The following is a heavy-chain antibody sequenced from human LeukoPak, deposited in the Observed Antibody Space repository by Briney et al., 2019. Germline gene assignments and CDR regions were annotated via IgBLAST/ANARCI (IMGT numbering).Heavy chain of an antibody. CDR3: AKADYASYGMDV. D-gene: IGHD3-16*01. J-gene: IGHJ6*02. V-gene: IGHV3-48*03. CDR2: ISSSGGAI. Sequence: PGGSLRLSCAASGFTFSSIEMNWVRQAPGKGLEWLSYISSSGGAIYYADSVKGRFTISRDNAKNSLYLQMNSLRAEDTAVYYCAKADYASYGMDVWGQGTTVTVSS. CDR1: GFTFSSIE.